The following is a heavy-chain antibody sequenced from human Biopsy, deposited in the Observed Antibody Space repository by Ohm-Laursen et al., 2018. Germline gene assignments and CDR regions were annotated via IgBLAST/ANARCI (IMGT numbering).Heavy chain of an antibody. D-gene: IGHD1-26*01. CDR2: IYYTGST. CDR3: ARHAPSYSGSYWRYFDL. Sequence: TLSLTCPVSGGSISSYYWSWIRQPPGKGLEWIGYIYYTGSTNYNPSLKSRVTISVDTSMNHLSLRLTSVTAADTAVYYYARHAPSYSGSYWRYFDLWGRGTLVTVSS. CDR1: GGSISSYY. J-gene: IGHJ2*01. V-gene: IGHV4-59*08.